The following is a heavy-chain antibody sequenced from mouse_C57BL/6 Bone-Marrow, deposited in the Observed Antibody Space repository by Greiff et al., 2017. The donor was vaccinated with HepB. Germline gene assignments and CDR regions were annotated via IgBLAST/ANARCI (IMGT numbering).Heavy chain of an antibody. V-gene: IGHV1-7*01. CDR2: INPSSGYT. D-gene: IGHD1-1*01. J-gene: IGHJ2*01. Sequence: QVHVKQSGAELAKPGASVKLSCKASGYTFTSYWMHWVKQRPGQGLEWIGYINPSSGYTKYNQKFKDKATLTADKSSSTAYMQLSSLTYEDSAVYYCVTVDNFDYWGQGTTLTVSS. CDR3: VTVDNFDY. CDR1: GYTFTSYW.